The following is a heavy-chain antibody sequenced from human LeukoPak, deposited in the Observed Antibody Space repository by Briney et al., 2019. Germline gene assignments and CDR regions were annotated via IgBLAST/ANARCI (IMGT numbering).Heavy chain of an antibody. V-gene: IGHV3-7*01. CDR3: AKVGVYFMRSPGAGEYFDY. CDR1: GFTFNGYW. Sequence: PGGSLRLSCAASGFTFNGYWMSWVRQAPGKGLEWVANIKQDGGEKYYVDSVRGRVTISRDNAENSLYLQMNSLRPEDTAVYYCAKVGVYFMRSPGAGEYFDYWGQGTLVTVSS. D-gene: IGHD1-26*01. J-gene: IGHJ4*02. CDR2: IKQDGGEK.